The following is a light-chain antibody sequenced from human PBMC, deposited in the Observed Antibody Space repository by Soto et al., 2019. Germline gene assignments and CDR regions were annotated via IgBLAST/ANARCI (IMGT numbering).Light chain of an antibody. CDR1: SSDVGGYNY. CDR2: EVS. Sequence: HSALTQPASVSGSPGQSITISCTGTSSDVGGYNYVSWYQQHPCKAPKLMIYEVSNRPSGVSNRFSGSKSGNTASLTISGLQAEDEADYYCSSYTSSSTPVVFGGGTKLTVL. V-gene: IGLV2-14*01. CDR3: SSYTSSSTPVV. J-gene: IGLJ2*01.